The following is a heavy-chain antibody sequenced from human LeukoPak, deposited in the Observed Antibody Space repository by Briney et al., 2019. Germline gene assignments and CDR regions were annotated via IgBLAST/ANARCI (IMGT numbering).Heavy chain of an antibody. V-gene: IGHV4-4*07. J-gene: IGHJ4*02. D-gene: IGHD3-3*01. CDR1: GGSISSYS. Sequence: SETLSLTCTVSGGSISSYSWSWIRQPAGKGLVWIWRIYTSGSTNYNPSLKRRVTMSVDTSKNQFSLKLSSVTAADTAVYYCARAHYDFWSAYLDYWGQGTLVTVSS. CDR3: ARAHYDFWSAYLDY. CDR2: IYTSGST.